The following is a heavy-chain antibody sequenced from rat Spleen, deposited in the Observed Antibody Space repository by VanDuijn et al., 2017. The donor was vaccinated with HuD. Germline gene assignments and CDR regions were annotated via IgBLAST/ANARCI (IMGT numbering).Heavy chain of an antibody. CDR2: IWGDGST. CDR1: GFSLTSNG. J-gene: IGHJ3*01. D-gene: IGHD1-12*03. V-gene: IGHV2-13*01. CDR3: ARDWHYDGYSGWFAY. Sequence: QVQLKESGPGLVQPSQTLSLTCTVSGFSLTSNGVSWVRQPPGKGLEWMGGIWGDGSTVYNSALKSRLSISKDTSKSQVFLKMNSLQTEDTATYYCARDWHYDGYSGWFAYWGQGTLVTVSS.